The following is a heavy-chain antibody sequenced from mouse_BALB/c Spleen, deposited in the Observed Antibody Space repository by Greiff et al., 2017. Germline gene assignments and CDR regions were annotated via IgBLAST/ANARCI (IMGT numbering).Heavy chain of an antibody. J-gene: IGHJ3*01. CDR3: ASEGIYYGNYGFAY. V-gene: IGHV14-3*02. Sequence: LQQSGAELVKPGASVKLSCTASGFNIKDTYMHWVKQRPEQGLEWIGRIDPANGNTKYDPKFQGKATITADTSSNTAYLQLSSLTSEDTAVYYCASEGIYYGNYGFAYWGQGTLVTVSA. CDR1: GFNIKDTY. CDR2: IDPANGNT. D-gene: IGHD2-1*01.